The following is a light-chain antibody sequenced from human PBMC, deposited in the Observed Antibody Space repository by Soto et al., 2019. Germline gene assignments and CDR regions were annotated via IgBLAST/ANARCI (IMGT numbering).Light chain of an antibody. Sequence: EMTQSPATVSVSRGAIVTLACRASQRVSSNVAWYQQKPGQAPRVLIFGASTRATGTPARFSGSGSGTESTLTISSLQPEDFAVYYCQRYNIWPPYTFGQGTKVDIK. CDR1: QRVSSN. J-gene: IGKJ2*01. V-gene: IGKV3-15*01. CDR3: QRYNIWPPYT. CDR2: GAS.